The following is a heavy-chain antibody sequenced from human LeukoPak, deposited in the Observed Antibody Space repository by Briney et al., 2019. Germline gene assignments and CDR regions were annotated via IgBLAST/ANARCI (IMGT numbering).Heavy chain of an antibody. CDR3: ARVGYCSGGNCYFNAFDI. Sequence: GMSLRLSCAASGFMFSSYGLHWVRQAPGKGLEWVALISYDGSDKYYADSVKGRFTISRDNSKNTLYLQVNSLRAEDTSVYYCARVGYCSGGNCYFNAFDIWGQGTMVTVSS. D-gene: IGHD2-15*01. J-gene: IGHJ3*02. V-gene: IGHV3-30-3*01. CDR2: ISYDGSDK. CDR1: GFMFSSYG.